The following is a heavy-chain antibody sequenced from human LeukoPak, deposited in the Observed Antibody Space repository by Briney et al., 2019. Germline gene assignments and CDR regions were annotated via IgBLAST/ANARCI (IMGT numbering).Heavy chain of an antibody. CDR2: IYYSGST. CDR3: ARQGQTRASIAARLDAEHWFDP. D-gene: IGHD6-6*01. J-gene: IGHJ5*02. V-gene: IGHV4-39*01. CDR1: GGSIGSSSYY. Sequence: PSETLSLTCTVSGGSIGSSSYYWGWIRQPPGKGLEWIGSIYYSGSTYYNPSLKSRVTISVDTSKNQFSLKLSSVTAADTAVYHCARQGQTRASIAARLDAEHWFDPWGQGTLVTVSS.